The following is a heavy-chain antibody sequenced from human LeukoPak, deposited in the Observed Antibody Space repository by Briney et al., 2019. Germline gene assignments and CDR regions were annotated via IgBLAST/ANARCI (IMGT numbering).Heavy chain of an antibody. J-gene: IGHJ6*02. D-gene: IGHD3-3*01. CDR1: GYTLTELS. CDR2: FDPVDGET. CDR3: ATSLHDFRSGYYYYYYGMDV. Sequence: ASVKVSCKVSGYTLTELSMHWVRQAPGKGLEWMGGFDPVDGETIYAQKFQGRVTMTEDTSTDTAYMELRSLRSEDTAVYYCATSLHDFRSGYYYYYYGMDVWGQGTTVTVSS. V-gene: IGHV1-24*01.